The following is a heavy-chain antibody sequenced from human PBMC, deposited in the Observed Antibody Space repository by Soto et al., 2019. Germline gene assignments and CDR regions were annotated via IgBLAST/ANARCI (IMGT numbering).Heavy chain of an antibody. V-gene: IGHV4-31*03. CDR2: IFYTGTA. CDR1: GGSINTGGYY. Sequence: QVQLQESGPGLVKPSQTLSLTCTVSGGSINTGGYYWGWIRHLPGEGLEWIGHIFYTGTAYYNPSLRSRVTVSIDTSAIQSSLHMYSVSAADTAMYSCARRLDDTPETFFNWFDPWGQGILVTVSS. J-gene: IGHJ5*02. CDR3: ARRLDDTPETFFNWFDP. D-gene: IGHD2-15*01.